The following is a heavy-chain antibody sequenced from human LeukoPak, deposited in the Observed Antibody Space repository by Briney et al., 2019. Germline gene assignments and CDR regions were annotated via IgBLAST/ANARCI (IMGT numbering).Heavy chain of an antibody. CDR2: IYSGGDT. CDR3: ASLWFGELS. D-gene: IGHD3-10*01. Sequence: GGSLRLSCAASGFTVSSNYMSWVRQAPGKGLEWVSVIYSGGDTYYADSVRGRFTVSRDNAKNSLYLQMNSLRAEDTAVYYCASLWFGELSWGQGTLVTVSS. V-gene: IGHV3-53*01. J-gene: IGHJ4*02. CDR1: GFTVSSNY.